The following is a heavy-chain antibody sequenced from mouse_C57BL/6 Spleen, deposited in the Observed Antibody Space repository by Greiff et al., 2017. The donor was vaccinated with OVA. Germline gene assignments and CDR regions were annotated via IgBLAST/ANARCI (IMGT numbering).Heavy chain of an antibody. CDR2: INPSNGGT. CDR3: AVGIYDGYPSFAY. CDR1: GYTFTSYW. Sequence: VQLQQPGTELVKPGASVKLSCKASGYTFTSYWMHWVKQRPGQGLEWIGNINPSNGGTNYNEKFKSKATLTVDKSSSTAYMQLSSLTSEDSAVYYCAVGIYDGYPSFAYWGQGTLVTVSA. V-gene: IGHV1-53*01. D-gene: IGHD2-3*01. J-gene: IGHJ3*01.